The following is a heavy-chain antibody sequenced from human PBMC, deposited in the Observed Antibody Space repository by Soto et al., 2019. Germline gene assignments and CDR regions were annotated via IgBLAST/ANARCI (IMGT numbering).Heavy chain of an antibody. J-gene: IGHJ6*03. V-gene: IGHV3-21*01. D-gene: IGHD5-18*01. CDR2: ISSSSSYI. CDR1: GFTFSSYN. Sequence: GGSLRLSCAASGFTFSSYNMNWVRQAPGKGLEWVSSISSSSSYIYYADSVKGRFTISRDNAKNSLYLQMNSLRAEDTAVYYCARDRRYSYGDMDVWGKGTTVTVSS. CDR3: ARDRRYSYGDMDV.